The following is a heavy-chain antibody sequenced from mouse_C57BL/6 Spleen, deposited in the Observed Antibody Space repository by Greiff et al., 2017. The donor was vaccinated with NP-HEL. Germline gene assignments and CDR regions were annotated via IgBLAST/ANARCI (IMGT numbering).Heavy chain of an antibody. CDR1: GYTFTSYW. J-gene: IGHJ4*01. CDR2: IYPSDSET. Sequence: VQLQQPGAELVRPGSSVKLSCKASGYTFTSYWMDWVKQRPGQGLEWIGNIYPSDSETHYNQKFKDKATLTVDKSSSTAYMQLSSLTSEDSAVYYCARTNYYAMDCWGQGTSVTVSS. V-gene: IGHV1-61*01. CDR3: ARTNYYAMDC.